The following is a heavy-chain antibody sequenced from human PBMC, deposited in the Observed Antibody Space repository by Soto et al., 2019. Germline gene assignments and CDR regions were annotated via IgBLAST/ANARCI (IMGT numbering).Heavy chain of an antibody. Sequence: EVQLLESGGGLVQPGGSLRLSCAASGFTFSSYAMSWVRQAPGKGLEWVSAISGSGGSTYYADSVKGRFTISSDNSKNTLYLQMNRLRAEDTAVYYCAKDDVEQQLDYYYYGMDVWGQGNTVTVSS. CDR1: GFTFSSYA. V-gene: IGHV3-23*01. CDR2: ISGSGGST. D-gene: IGHD6-13*01. J-gene: IGHJ6*02. CDR3: AKDDVEQQLDYYYYGMDV.